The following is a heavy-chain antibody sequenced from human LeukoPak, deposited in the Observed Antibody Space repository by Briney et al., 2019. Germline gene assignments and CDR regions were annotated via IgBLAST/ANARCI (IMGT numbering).Heavy chain of an antibody. Sequence: SETLSLTCTVSGYSISSGYYWGWIRQPPGKGLEWIGSIYHSGSTYYNPSLKSRVTISVDTSKNQFSLKLSSVTAADTAVYYCARVLEYYYDSSTPSYYYYYYMDVWGKGTTVTVSS. V-gene: IGHV4-38-2*02. CDR3: ARVLEYYYDSSTPSYYYYYYMDV. D-gene: IGHD3-22*01. CDR1: GYSISSGYY. CDR2: IYHSGST. J-gene: IGHJ6*03.